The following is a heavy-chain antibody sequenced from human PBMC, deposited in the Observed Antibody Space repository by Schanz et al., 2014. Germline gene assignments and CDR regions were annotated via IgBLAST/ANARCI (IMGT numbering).Heavy chain of an antibody. Sequence: QGQLVQSGAEVKKPGASVKVSCKASGYTFTSYGITWVRQATGQGLEWMGWISAYNGHTTYAQSLQGRVTVTRDTSTSTSYMELRSLTSDDTAVYYCARDVPINDYWGQGTPVTVSS. CDR1: GYTFTSYG. V-gene: IGHV1-18*01. J-gene: IGHJ4*02. D-gene: IGHD2-2*01. CDR3: ARDVPINDY. CDR2: ISAYNGHT.